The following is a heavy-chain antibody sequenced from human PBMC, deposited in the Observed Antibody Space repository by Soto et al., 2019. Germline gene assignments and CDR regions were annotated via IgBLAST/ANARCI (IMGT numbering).Heavy chain of an antibody. J-gene: IGHJ4*02. Sequence: QVQLVQSGAEVKKSGASVKVSCKASGYTFTGYYIHWVRQAPGQGPEWMGEISPNSGGTKYAQRFQGRVTMTRDTSITTVYMELSNLSPDYTAVYYCGKGRSGDVGVSYWGQGTLVTVYS. CDR2: ISPNSGGT. CDR3: GKGRSGDVGVSY. CDR1: GYTFTGYY. V-gene: IGHV1-2*02. D-gene: IGHD1-26*01.